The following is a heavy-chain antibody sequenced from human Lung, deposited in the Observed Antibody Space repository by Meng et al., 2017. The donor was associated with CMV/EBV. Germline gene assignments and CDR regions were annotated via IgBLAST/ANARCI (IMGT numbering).Heavy chain of an antibody. D-gene: IGHD2-2*01. V-gene: IGHV3-23*03. CDR2: IYSGGSST. CDR1: GFTFSSYA. Sequence: SCAASGFTFSSYAMSWVRQAPGKGLEWVSVIYSGGSSTYYADSVKGRFTISRDNSKNTLYLQMNSLRAEDTAVYYCAKVRGYCSSTSCSPLHYWGQGTLVTSPQ. J-gene: IGHJ4*02. CDR3: AKVRGYCSSTSCSPLHY.